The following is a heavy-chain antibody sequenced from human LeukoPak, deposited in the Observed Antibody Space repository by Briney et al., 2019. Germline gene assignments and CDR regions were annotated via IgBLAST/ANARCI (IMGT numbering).Heavy chain of an antibody. CDR2: ISYDGNNK. D-gene: IGHD3-10*01. CDR3: ARDITMVRGVLDY. J-gene: IGHJ4*02. Sequence: GRSLRLSCAASGFTFSSYAMHWVRQAPGKGLGWVAVISYDGNNKYYADSVKGRFTISRDNSKTTLYLQMNSLRAEDTAVYYCARDITMVRGVLDYWGQGTLVTVSS. CDR1: GFTFSSYA. V-gene: IGHV3-30*04.